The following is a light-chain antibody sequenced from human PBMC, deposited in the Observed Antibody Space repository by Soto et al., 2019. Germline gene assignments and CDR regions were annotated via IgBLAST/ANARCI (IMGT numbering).Light chain of an antibody. CDR2: GAC. J-gene: IGKJ5*01. CDR3: QQYNHWPEIT. Sequence: EIVMTQSPATLSVSPGERATLSCKDSHSVSSNLAWYHRKPAQAPRLLIYGACIRATGNPARFSGSVSGTEFTLTISSLQSEDFAVYYCQQYNHWPEITFGQGTRLEIK. CDR1: HSVSSN. V-gene: IGKV3-15*01.